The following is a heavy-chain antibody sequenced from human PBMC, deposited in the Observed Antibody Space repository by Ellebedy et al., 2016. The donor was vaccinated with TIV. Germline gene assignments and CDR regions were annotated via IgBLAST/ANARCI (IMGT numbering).Heavy chain of an antibody. CDR2: ISYDGSNK. V-gene: IGHV3-30-3*01. CDR3: ASPEVEYYYGSGNL. D-gene: IGHD3-10*01. J-gene: IGHJ3*01. Sequence: GESLKISCAASGFTFSSYAMHWVRQAPGKGLEWVAVISYDGSNKYYADSVKGRFTSSRDNSKNTLYLQMNSLRAEDTAVYYCASPEVEYYYGSGNLWGRGTMVTVSS. CDR1: GFTFSSYA.